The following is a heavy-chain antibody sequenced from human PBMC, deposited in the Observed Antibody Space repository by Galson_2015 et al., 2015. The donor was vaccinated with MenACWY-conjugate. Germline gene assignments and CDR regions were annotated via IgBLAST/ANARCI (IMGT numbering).Heavy chain of an antibody. J-gene: IGHJ5*02. CDR1: GGSISSSSYY. CDR3: ARGYSGYDLNWFDP. Sequence: ETLSLTCTVSGGSISSSSYYWGWIRQPPGKGLEWIGSIYYSGSTYYNPSLKSRVTISVDTSKNQFSLKLSSVTAADTAVYYCARGYSGYDLNWFDPWGQGTLVTVSS. CDR2: IYYSGST. D-gene: IGHD5-12*01. V-gene: IGHV4-39*07.